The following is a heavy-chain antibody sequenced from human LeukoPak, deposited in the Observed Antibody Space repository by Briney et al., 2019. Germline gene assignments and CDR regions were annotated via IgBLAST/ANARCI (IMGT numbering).Heavy chain of an antibody. CDR1: GLTLSSYA. Sequence: GGSLRLSCAASGLTLSSYAMTWVRQAPGKGLEWVSTISSSGGTTHYADSVKGRFTISRDNSKNTLYLQMNSLRAEDTAVYYCANAPVYSSSWYGFYYWGQGTQVTVSS. CDR2: ISSSGGTT. D-gene: IGHD6-13*01. J-gene: IGHJ4*02. CDR3: ANAPVYSSSWYGFYY. V-gene: IGHV3-23*01.